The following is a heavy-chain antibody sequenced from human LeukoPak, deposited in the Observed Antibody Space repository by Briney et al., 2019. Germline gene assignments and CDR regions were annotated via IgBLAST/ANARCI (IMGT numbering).Heavy chain of an antibody. J-gene: IGHJ6*04. CDR3: ARGILWFGDDV. Sequence: GASVKVSCKASGYTFTNYDINWVRQATGQGLEWTGWMNPNSGNTGYAQKFQGRVTMTRNTSISTAYMELSSLRSEDTAVYYCARGILWFGDDVWGKGTTVTISS. D-gene: IGHD3-10*01. V-gene: IGHV1-8*01. CDR2: MNPNSGNT. CDR1: GYTFTNYD.